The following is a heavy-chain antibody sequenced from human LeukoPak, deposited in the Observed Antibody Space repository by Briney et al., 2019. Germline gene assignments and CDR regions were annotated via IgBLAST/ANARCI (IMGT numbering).Heavy chain of an antibody. Sequence: PSETLSLTCTVSGGSISSYYWSWIRQPPGKGLEWIGYISNSGSTDYNPALKSRVTISVGTSKNQFSLKLSSVTGADTAVYYCARGRTWFGELSYWGQGTLVTVSS. CDR3: ARGRTWFGELSY. CDR1: GGSISSYY. J-gene: IGHJ4*02. V-gene: IGHV4-59*01. D-gene: IGHD3-10*01. CDR2: ISNSGST.